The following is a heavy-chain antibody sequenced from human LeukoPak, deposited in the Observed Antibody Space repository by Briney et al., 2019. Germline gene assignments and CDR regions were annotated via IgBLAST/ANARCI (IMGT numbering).Heavy chain of an antibody. CDR3: AGSAARRGWFDP. Sequence: PSETLSLTCTVSGGSISSYYWSWIRQPPGKGLEWIGYIYTSGSTNYNPSLKSRVTISVDTSKNQFSLKLSSVTAADTAEYYCAGSAARRGWFDPWGQGTLVTVSS. D-gene: IGHD6-6*01. CDR1: GGSISSYY. V-gene: IGHV4-4*09. CDR2: IYTSGST. J-gene: IGHJ5*02.